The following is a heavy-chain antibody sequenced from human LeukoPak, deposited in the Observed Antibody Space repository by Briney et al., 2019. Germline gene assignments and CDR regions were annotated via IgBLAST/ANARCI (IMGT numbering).Heavy chain of an antibody. D-gene: IGHD2-2*01. J-gene: IGHJ4*01. CDR2: IYYSGST. CDR1: GGSISSGGYY. Sequence: SETLSLTCTVSGGSISSGGYYWSWIRQHPGKGLEWIGYIYYSGSTYYNPSLKSRITISVDTSKNQFSLKLSSVTAADTAVYYCARGDIVVVPAAILDVWGHGTLVTVSS. V-gene: IGHV4-31*03. CDR3: ARGDIVVVPAAILDV.